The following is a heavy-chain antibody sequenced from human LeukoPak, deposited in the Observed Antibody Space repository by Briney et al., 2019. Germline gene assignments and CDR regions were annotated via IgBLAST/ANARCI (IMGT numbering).Heavy chain of an antibody. V-gene: IGHV3-53*01. CDR3: ARDRAGRNPYYYYGMDV. CDR1: GFTVSSNY. J-gene: IGHJ6*02. Sequence: PGGSLRLSCAASGFTVSSNYMSWVRQAPGKGLEWVSVIYSGGSTYYADSVKGRFTISRDNSKNTLYLQMNSLRAEDTAVYYCARDRAGRNPYYYYGMDVWGQGTTVIVSS. D-gene: IGHD6-19*01. CDR2: IYSGGST.